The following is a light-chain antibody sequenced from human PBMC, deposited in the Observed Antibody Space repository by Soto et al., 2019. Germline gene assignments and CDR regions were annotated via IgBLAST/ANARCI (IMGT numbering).Light chain of an antibody. V-gene: IGKV3-20*01. CDR2: GAS. J-gene: IGKJ5*01. CDR3: QQYGNAPPVT. CDR1: QNVNNNY. Sequence: DIVLTQSPGTLSLSPGERATLSCRASQNVNNNYLAWYQQKPGQAPRLLIYGASSRATGIPDRFSGSGSGTDFTLTISRLEPEDFAVYYCQQYGNAPPVTFAQGTRLEMK.